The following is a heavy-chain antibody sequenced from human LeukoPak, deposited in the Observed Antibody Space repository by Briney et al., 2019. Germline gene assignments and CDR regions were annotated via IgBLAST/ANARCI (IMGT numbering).Heavy chain of an antibody. CDR2: MYGGGAT. D-gene: IGHD3-16*01. J-gene: IGHJ3*02. Sequence: SETLSLTCNVSGGSISTYYWNWIRQPAGKGLEWIGRMYGGGATRYNPSLGSRVTMSVDTSKNQVSLKLTSVTAADTAVYFCVRDQSGSGGHNNDAFDIWGQGTIVVVSA. V-gene: IGHV4-4*07. CDR1: GGSISTYY. CDR3: VRDQSGSGGHNNDAFDI.